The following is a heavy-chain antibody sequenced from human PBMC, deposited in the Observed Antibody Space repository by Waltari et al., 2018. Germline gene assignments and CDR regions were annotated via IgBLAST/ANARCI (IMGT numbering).Heavy chain of an antibody. J-gene: IGHJ4*02. CDR3: AKEPQGAGSRSGY. CDR1: GFTFSSYG. V-gene: IGHV3-23*04. CDR2: ISGSGGST. Sequence: VQLVESGGGVVQPGRSLRLSCAASGFTFSSYGMHWVRQAPGKGLEWVSAISGSGGSTYYADSVKGRFTISRDNSKNTLYLQMNSLRAEDTALYYCAKEPQGAGSRSGYWGQGTLVTVSS. D-gene: IGHD3-10*01.